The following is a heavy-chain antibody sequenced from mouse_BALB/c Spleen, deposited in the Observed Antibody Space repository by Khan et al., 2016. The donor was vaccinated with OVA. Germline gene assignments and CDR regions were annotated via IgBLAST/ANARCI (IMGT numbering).Heavy chain of an antibody. V-gene: IGHV1-7*01. CDR2: INPSTGYS. CDR1: GYTFTSYW. CDR3: ANHGSSSAWFAY. Sequence: QVQLKQSGAELAKPGASVKMSCKASGYTFTSYWMHWVKQRPGQGLEWIGYINPSTGYSEYNQKFKDKATLTADNSSRPAYMQLSSLTSDDSAVYYCANHGSSSAWFAYWGQGTLVTVSA. J-gene: IGHJ3*01. D-gene: IGHD1-1*01.